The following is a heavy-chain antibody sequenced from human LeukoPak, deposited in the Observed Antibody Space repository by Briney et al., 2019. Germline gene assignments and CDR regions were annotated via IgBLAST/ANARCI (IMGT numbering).Heavy chain of an antibody. CDR2: FDPEDGET. CDR3: ATSKRSAFDY. Sequence: ASVKVSCKASGYTFTSYGMHWVRQAPGKGLEWMGGFDPEDGETIYAQKFQGRVTMTEDTSTDTAYMELSSLRSEDTAVYYCATSKRSAFDYWGQGTLVTVSS. D-gene: IGHD3-3*01. V-gene: IGHV1-24*01. J-gene: IGHJ4*02. CDR1: GYTFTSYG.